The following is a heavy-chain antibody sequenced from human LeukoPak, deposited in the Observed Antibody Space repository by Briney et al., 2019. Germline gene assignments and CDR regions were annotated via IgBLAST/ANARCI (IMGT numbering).Heavy chain of an antibody. J-gene: IGHJ3*02. CDR2: INHSGST. Sequence: PSETLSLTCTVYGGSFSGYYWSWIRQPPGKGLEWIGEINHSGSTNYNPSLKSRITISVDTSKNQFSLNLSSVTAADTAVYYCARRKLWFGDWPQTRPQNPFDIWGQGTLVTVTS. V-gene: IGHV4-34*01. CDR1: GGSFSGYY. D-gene: IGHD3-10*01. CDR3: ARRKLWFGDWPQTRPQNPFDI.